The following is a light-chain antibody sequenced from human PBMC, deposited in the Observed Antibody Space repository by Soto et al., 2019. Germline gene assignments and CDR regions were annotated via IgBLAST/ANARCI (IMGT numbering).Light chain of an antibody. CDR1: QSVSSY. V-gene: IGKV3-11*01. CDR2: DAS. Sequence: IGVRPGAPTRTLNQGQRAALACRASQSVSSYLAWYQQKPGQAPRLLIYDASNRATGIPARFSGSESGPDFTLSFCSLEPEDFGVYSSQEGTHWPPVRFAQGTKV. CDR3: QEGTHWPPVR. J-gene: IGKJ1*01.